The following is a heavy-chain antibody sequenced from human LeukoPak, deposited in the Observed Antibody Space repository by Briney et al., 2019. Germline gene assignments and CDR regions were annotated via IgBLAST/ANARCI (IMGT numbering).Heavy chain of an antibody. CDR2: INQDGTKK. Sequence: PGGSLRLSCAASGFTFSGYWMSWVRQAPGKGLECVAKINQDGTKKYYVDSVKGRFTIPRDNAKNSLFLQMNSLRAEDTAVYYCATEDFWRMDVWGQGTTVTVSS. J-gene: IGHJ6*02. CDR3: ATEDFWRMDV. CDR1: GFTFSGYW. D-gene: IGHD3-3*01. V-gene: IGHV3-7*04.